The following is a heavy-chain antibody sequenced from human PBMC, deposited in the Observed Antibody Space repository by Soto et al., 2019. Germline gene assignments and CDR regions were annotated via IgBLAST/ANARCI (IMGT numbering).Heavy chain of an antibody. CDR1: GITFNNYG. CDR3: AKDRVRGYGDYSIDY. V-gene: IGHV3-33*06. D-gene: IGHD4-17*01. Sequence: GSLRLSCAASGITFNNYGMHWVRQAPGKGLEWLAVIWYDGSYKYYADSVKGRFTISRDNSKNTQYLQMNSLRAEDTAIYYCAKDRVRGYGDYSIDYWGQGTLVTVSS. J-gene: IGHJ4*02. CDR2: IWYDGSYK.